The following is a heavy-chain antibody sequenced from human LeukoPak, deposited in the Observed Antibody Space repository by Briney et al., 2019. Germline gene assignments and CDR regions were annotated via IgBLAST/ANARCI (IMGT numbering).Heavy chain of an antibody. Sequence: GGSLRLSCTASGLTFSTSGFNWVRQAPGKGLEWVSYISSSSSTIYYADSVKGRFTISRDNAKNSLYLQMNSLRAEDTAVYYCATTVVTRNFDYWSQGTLVTVSS. CDR2: ISSSSSTI. CDR3: ATTVVTRNFDY. J-gene: IGHJ4*02. CDR1: GLTFSTSG. D-gene: IGHD4-23*01. V-gene: IGHV3-48*01.